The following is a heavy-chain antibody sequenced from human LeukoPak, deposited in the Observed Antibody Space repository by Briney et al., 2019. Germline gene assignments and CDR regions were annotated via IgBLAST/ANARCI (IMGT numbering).Heavy chain of an antibody. J-gene: IGHJ6*03. D-gene: IGHD4-17*01. CDR1: GYTFTGYY. CDR3: ARYGDFTGGYYYYMDV. CDR2: INPNSGGT. Sequence: ASVKVSCKASGYTFTGYYMHWVRQAPGQGLEWMGWINPNSGGTNYAQKFQGRVTMTRDTSISTAYMELSRLRSDDTAVYYCARYGDFTGGYYYYMDVWGKGTTVTVSS. V-gene: IGHV1-2*02.